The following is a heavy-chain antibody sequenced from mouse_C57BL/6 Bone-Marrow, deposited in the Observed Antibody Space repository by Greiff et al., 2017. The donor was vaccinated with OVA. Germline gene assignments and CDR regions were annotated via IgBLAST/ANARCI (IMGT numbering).Heavy chain of an antibody. V-gene: IGHV5-17*01. D-gene: IGHD4-1*01. CDR3: AKLTGRAMDY. J-gene: IGHJ4*01. CDR2: ISSGSSTI. CDR1: GFTFSDYG. Sequence: EVKVVESGGGLVKPGGSLKLSCAASGFTFSDYGMHWVRQAPEKGLEWVAYISSGSSTIYYADTVKGRFTISRDNAKNTLFLQMTSLRSEDTAMYYCAKLTGRAMDYWGQGTSVTVSS.